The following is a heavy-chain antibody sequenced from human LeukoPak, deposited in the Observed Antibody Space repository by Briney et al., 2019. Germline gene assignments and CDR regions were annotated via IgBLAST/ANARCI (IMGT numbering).Heavy chain of an antibody. CDR3: ARDSDDSSGYPGVVDY. Sequence: ASVKVSCKASGYTFTNYGVNWVRQAPGEGLEWMGWINTNSGNPTYAQGFTGRFVFSLDTSVSTAYLQISSLKAEDTAVYYCARDSDDSSGYPGVVDYWGQGTLVTVSS. D-gene: IGHD3-22*01. J-gene: IGHJ4*02. CDR1: GYTFTNYG. CDR2: INTNSGNP. V-gene: IGHV7-4-1*02.